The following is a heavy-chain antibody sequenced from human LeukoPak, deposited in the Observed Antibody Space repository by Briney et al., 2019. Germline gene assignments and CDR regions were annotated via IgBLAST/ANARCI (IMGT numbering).Heavy chain of an antibody. J-gene: IGHJ5*02. V-gene: IGHV3-23*01. CDR3: AKDPNYYDSSGYYH. D-gene: IGHD3-22*01. Sequence: PGGSLRLSCAASGFTFSSYAMSWVRQAPGKGLEWVSAISGSGGSTYYADSVKGRFTISRDNSKNTLYLQMNSLRAEDTAVYYCAKDPNYYDSSGYYHWGQGTLVTVSS. CDR1: GFTFSSYA. CDR2: ISGSGGST.